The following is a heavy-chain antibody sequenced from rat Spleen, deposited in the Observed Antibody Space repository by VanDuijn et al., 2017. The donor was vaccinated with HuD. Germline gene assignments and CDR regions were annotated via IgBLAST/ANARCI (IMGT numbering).Heavy chain of an antibody. CDR1: GFTFSNYY. Sequence: EVQLVESDGGLVQPGRSLKLSCVVSGFTFSNYYMAWVRQAPTKGLEWVASITTGGGNTYYRDSVKGRFTISRDNAKSTLYLQMDSLRSEDTATYYCARRHYGYTDYFDFWGQGVMVTVSP. CDR3: ARRHYGYTDYFDF. J-gene: IGHJ2*01. V-gene: IGHV5-25*01. D-gene: IGHD1-9*01. CDR2: ITTGGGNT.